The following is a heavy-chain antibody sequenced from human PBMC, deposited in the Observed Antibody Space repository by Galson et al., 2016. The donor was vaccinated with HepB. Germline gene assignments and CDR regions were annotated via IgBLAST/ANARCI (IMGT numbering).Heavy chain of an antibody. CDR2: ITNSGGAT. V-gene: IGHV3-23*01. CDR3: GKHGGFDY. CDR1: GFSFSTSG. D-gene: IGHD3-16*01. Sequence: SLRLSCAASGFSFSTSGMSWVRQTPGRGLEWVSGITNSGGATHYADSVKGRFTISRDNSKNTLYLYMSSLRAGDTAVYYCGKHGGFDYWGQGALVTASS. J-gene: IGHJ4*02.